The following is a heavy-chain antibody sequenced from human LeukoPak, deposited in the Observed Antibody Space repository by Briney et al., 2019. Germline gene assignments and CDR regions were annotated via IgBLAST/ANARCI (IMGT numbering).Heavy chain of an antibody. CDR1: GFTFSSYA. CDR2: ISGSGGST. J-gene: IGHJ4*02. V-gene: IGHV3-23*01. CDR3: AKDLRIYYGSGSYYKLSPLDY. D-gene: IGHD3-10*01. Sequence: QPGGSLRLSCAASGFTFSSYAMSWVRQAPGKGLEWVSAISGSGGSTYYADSVKGRFTISRDNSKNTLYLQMNSLRAEDTAVYYCAKDLRIYYGSGSYYKLSPLDYWGQGTLVTVSS.